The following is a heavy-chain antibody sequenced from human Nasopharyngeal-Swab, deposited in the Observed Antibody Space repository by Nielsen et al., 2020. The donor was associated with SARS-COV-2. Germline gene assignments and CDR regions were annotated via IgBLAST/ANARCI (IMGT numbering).Heavy chain of an antibody. J-gene: IGHJ5*02. Sequence: SVQVSCKASGYTFTGYYMHWVRQAPAQGLAWMGRINPNSGGTNYAQKFQGRVTMTRDTSISTAYMELSRLRSDDTAVYYCARDPAGQNWFDPWGQGTLVTVSS. CDR3: ARDPAGQNWFDP. V-gene: IGHV1-2*06. CDR1: GYTFTGYY. CDR2: INPNSGGT.